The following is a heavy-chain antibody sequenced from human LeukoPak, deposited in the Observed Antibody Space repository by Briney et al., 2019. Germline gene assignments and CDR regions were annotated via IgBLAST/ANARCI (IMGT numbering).Heavy chain of an antibody. CDR3: ARGSSGGSYYNYYGMDV. CDR2: ISAYNGNT. D-gene: IGHD2-15*01. J-gene: IGHJ6*02. CDR1: GYTFTSYG. Sequence: ASVKVSCKASGYTFTSYGISWVRQAHGQGLEWMGRISAYNGNTNYAQKLQGRVTMTTDTSTSTAYMELRSLRSDDTAVYYCARGSSGGSYYNYYGMDVWGQGTTVTVSS. V-gene: IGHV1-18*01.